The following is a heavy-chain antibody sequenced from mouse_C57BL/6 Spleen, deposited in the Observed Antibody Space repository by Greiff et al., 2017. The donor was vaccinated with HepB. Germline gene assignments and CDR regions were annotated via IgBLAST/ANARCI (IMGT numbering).Heavy chain of an antibody. CDR3: TRHYGSSSDWYFDV. J-gene: IGHJ1*03. CDR2: IDPETGGT. CDR1: GYTFTDYE. V-gene: IGHV1-15*01. D-gene: IGHD1-1*01. Sequence: VHLVESGAELVRPGASVTLSCKASGYTFTDYEMHWVKQTPVHGLEWIGAIDPETGGTAYNQKFKGKAILTADKSSSTAYMELRSLTSEDSAVYYCTRHYGSSSDWYFDVWGTGTTVTVSS.